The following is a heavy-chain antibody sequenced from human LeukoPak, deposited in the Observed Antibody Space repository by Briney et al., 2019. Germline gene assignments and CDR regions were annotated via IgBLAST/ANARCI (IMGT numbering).Heavy chain of an antibody. CDR3: ARKIYDSSGYFDY. CDR2: IYYSGST. D-gene: IGHD3-22*01. Sequence: SETLSLTCTVSGGSISSGGYYWSWIRQHPGKGLEWIEYIYYSGSTYYNPSLKSRVTISVDTSKNQFSLKLSSVTAADTAVYYCARKIYDSSGYFDYWGQGTLVTVSS. CDR1: GGSISSGGYY. V-gene: IGHV4-31*03. J-gene: IGHJ4*02.